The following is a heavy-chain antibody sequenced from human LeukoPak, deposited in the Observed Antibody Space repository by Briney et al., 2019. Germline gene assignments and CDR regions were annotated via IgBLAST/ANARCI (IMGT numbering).Heavy chain of an antibody. CDR2: IYHSGRT. J-gene: IGHJ4*02. CDR3: ARTGEDYYDSSGWGFDY. V-gene: IGHV4-38-2*02. D-gene: IGHD3-22*01. Sequence: SETLSLTCTVSGYSISSGYYWGWIRQPPGKGLEWIGRIYHSGRTYYNPSLKSRGTISVDTSKNQFSLKLSSVTAADTAVYYCARTGEDYYDSSGWGFDYWGQGTLVTVSS. CDR1: GYSISSGYY.